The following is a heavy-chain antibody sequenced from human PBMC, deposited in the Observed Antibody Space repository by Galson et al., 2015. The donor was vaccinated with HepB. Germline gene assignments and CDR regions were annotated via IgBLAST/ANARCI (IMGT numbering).Heavy chain of an antibody. CDR2: ISSSSSTI. Sequence: SLRLSCAASGFTFSSYSMNWVRQAPGKGLEWVSYISSSSSTIYYADSVKGRFTISRDNAKNSLYLQMNSLRAEDTAVYYCARGELEQRDNYYYYYMDVWGKGTTVTVSS. D-gene: IGHD1/OR15-1a*01. V-gene: IGHV3-48*01. J-gene: IGHJ6*03. CDR1: GFTFSSYS. CDR3: ARGELEQRDNYYYYYMDV.